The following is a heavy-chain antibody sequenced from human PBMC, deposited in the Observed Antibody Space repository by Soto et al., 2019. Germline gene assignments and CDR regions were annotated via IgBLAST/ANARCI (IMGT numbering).Heavy chain of an antibody. CDR3: AEINRGGDLPLDY. CDR2: ITGSGGSK. V-gene: IGHV3-23*01. D-gene: IGHD2-21*02. J-gene: IGHJ4*02. Sequence: EVLLLESGGGLVQPGGSLRLSCAASGFTFSSYAMSWVRQAPGKGLEWVSGITGSGGSKYYADSVKGRFTISRDNSKNTRYLQMKSLRGEDTAVYYCAEINRGGDLPLDYWGQGTLVTVSS. CDR1: GFTFSSYA.